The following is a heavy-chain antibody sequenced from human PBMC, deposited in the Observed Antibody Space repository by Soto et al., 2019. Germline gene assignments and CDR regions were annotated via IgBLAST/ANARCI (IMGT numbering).Heavy chain of an antibody. CDR3: ARVSGGDYYGSGSYLRWFDP. CDR1: GGSISSSSYY. D-gene: IGHD3-10*01. V-gene: IGHV4-39*07. CDR2: IYYSGST. Sequence: PSETLSLTCTVSGGSISSSSYYWGWIRQPPGKGLEWIGSIYYSGSTYYNPSLKSRVTISVDTSKNQFSLKLSSVTAADTAVYYCARVSGGDYYGSGSYLRWFDPWGQGTLVTVSS. J-gene: IGHJ5*02.